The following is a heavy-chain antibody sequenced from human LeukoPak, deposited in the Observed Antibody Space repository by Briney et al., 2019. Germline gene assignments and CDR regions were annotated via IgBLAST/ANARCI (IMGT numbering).Heavy chain of an antibody. CDR1: GFTFSNYA. CDR3: AKALRAAPGTTPGDY. CDR2: IRGNGGNT. J-gene: IGHJ4*02. D-gene: IGHD6-13*01. V-gene: IGHV3-23*01. Sequence: GRSLRLSCAASGFTFSNYAMTWVRQAPGKGLEWVSSIRGNGGNTYYADSVKGRFTNFRDNSKNTLYLQMNSLRVEDTAIYYCAKALRAAPGTTPGDYWGQGTLVTVSS.